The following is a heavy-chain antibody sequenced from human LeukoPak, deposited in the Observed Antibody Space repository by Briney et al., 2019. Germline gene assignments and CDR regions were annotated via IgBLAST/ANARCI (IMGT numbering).Heavy chain of an antibody. V-gene: IGHV7-4-1*02. D-gene: IGHD5/OR15-5a*01. J-gene: IGHJ3*02. CDR2: INTNTGNP. Sequence: ASVKVSCKASGYTFTSYAMNWVRQAPGQGLELMGWINTNTGNPTYAQGFTGRFVFSLDTSVSTAYLQISSLKAEDTAVYYCTRDLRGDAFDIWGQGTMVTVSS. CDR1: GYTFTSYA. CDR3: TRDLRGDAFDI.